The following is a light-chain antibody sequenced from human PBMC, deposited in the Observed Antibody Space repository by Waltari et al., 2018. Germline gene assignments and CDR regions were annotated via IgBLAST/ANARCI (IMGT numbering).Light chain of an antibody. CDR1: SSNIGAGYD. J-gene: IGLJ3*02. Sequence: QSVLTQPPSVSGAPGQRVTISCTGSSSNIGAGYDVHWYQQLPGTAPKLLIYGNSNRPSGFPDRFSGSKSGTSASLAITGLQPEDDETDYYCQSYDSSLSGWVFGGGTKLTVL. CDR3: QSYDSSLSGWV. V-gene: IGLV1-40*01. CDR2: GNS.